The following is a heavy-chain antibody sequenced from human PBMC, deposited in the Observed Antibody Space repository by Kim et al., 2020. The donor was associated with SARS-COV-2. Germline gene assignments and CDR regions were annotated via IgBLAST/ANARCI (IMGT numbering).Heavy chain of an antibody. Sequence: KYYSTSLKTRLTISKDTSKNQVVLTMTNMDPVDTATYYCARTMVRGVSDDYWGQGTLVTVSS. D-gene: IGHD3-10*01. CDR3: ARTMVRGVSDDY. CDR2: K. J-gene: IGHJ4*02. V-gene: IGHV2-70*01.